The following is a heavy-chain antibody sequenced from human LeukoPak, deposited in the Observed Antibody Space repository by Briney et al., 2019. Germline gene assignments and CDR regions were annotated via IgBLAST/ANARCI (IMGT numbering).Heavy chain of an antibody. J-gene: IGHJ4*02. V-gene: IGHV3-23*01. D-gene: IGHD2-21*01. CDR2: ISGSGGST. Sequence: GGSLRLSCAASGFTFDDYAMHWVRQAPGKGLEWVSAISGSGGSTYYADSVKGRFTISRDNSKNTLYLQMNSLRAEDTAVYYCAKGGGKMDCGGDCYSTSKPSKAFYWGQGTLVTVSS. CDR3: AKGGGKMDCGGDCYSTSKPSKAFY. CDR1: GFTFDDYA.